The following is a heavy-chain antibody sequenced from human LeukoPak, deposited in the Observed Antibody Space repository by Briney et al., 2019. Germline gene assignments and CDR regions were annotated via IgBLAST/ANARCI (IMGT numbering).Heavy chain of an antibody. CDR1: GFTFNIYA. D-gene: IGHD3-22*01. CDR3: VRDRPNYYDSSGHYYRRDGDY. Sequence: AGSLRLSCAASGFTFNIYAMSWVRQTPGKGLEWVSSITSRDGTTYYTDSVKGRFTISRDNSENTLYLQMNSLRAEDTAIYYCVRDRPNYYDSSGHYYRRDGDYWGQGTLVTVSS. CDR2: ITSRDGTT. J-gene: IGHJ4*02. V-gene: IGHV3-23*01.